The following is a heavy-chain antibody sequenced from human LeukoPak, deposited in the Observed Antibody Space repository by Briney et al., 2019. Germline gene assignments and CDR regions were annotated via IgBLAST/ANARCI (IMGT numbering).Heavy chain of an antibody. V-gene: IGHV4-39*01. CDR3: ARVQYCSSTSCFTFDY. J-gene: IGHJ4*02. CDR1: GGSISSSSYY. Sequence: SETLSLTCTVSGGSISSSSYYWGWIRQPPGKGLEWIGSIYYSGSTYYNPSLKSRVTISVDTSKNQFSLKLSSVTAADTAVYYCARVQYCSSTSCFTFDYWGQGTLVTVSS. D-gene: IGHD2-2*01. CDR2: IYYSGST.